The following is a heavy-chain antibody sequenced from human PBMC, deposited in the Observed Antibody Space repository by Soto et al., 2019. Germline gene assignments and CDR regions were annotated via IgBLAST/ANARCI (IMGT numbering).Heavy chain of an antibody. CDR3: ARVAITLIRGLKVEFYNIDV. D-gene: IGHD3-10*01. V-gene: IGHV1-18*01. Sequence: DSVKVSCKASGYTFNNYGITWVRQAPGQGLEWLGWISVYNGNKNYAKKVQGRVSMTADTSTSTAHMELRSLQSDDTAVYFCARVAITLIRGLKVEFYNIDVWDQGTTVSGSS. CDR2: ISVYNGNK. J-gene: IGHJ6*02. CDR1: GYTFNNYG.